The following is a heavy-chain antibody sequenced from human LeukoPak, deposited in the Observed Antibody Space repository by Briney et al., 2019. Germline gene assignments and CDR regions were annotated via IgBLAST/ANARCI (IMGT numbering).Heavy chain of an antibody. CDR3: ARDAYCSGGSCYTGGFDI. J-gene: IGHJ3*02. D-gene: IGHD2-15*01. CDR1: GFTFSSYS. CDR2: ISSSSTI. Sequence: GSLRLSCAASGFTFSSYSMNWVRQAPGKGLEWVSYISSSSTIYYADSVKGRFTISRDNAKNSLYLQMNSLRAEDTAVYYCARDAYCSGGSCYTGGFDIWGQGTMVTVSS. V-gene: IGHV3-48*04.